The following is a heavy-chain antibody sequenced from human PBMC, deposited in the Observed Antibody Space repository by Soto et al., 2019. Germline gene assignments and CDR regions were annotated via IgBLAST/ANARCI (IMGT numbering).Heavy chain of an antibody. Sequence: GGSLRLSCAASGFTFSSYSMSWARQAPGKGLEWVSAISGSGGSTYYADSVKGRFTISTDNPKNTQSLQINSLIAAAQPVASWAKDEPTAAATPIYGFYDMEVGGQGTTVTVSS. J-gene: IGHJ6*02. CDR3: AKDEPTAAATPIYGFYDMEV. D-gene: IGHD6-25*01. CDR1: GFTFSSYS. CDR2: ISGSGGST. V-gene: IGHV3-23*01.